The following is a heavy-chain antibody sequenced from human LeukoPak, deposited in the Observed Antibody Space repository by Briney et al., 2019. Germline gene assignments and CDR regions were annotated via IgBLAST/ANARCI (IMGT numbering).Heavy chain of an antibody. J-gene: IGHJ4*02. D-gene: IGHD3-22*01. CDR2: INHSGST. Sequence: SETLSLTCAVYGGSFSGYYGSWIRQPPGKGLEWIGEINHSGSTNYNPSLKSRLTISVNTSKNQFSLKLSSVTAADTAVYYCARGQYYYDSSGYYDYFDFWGQGTLVTVSS. V-gene: IGHV4-34*01. CDR1: GGSFSGYY. CDR3: ARGQYYYDSSGYYDYFDF.